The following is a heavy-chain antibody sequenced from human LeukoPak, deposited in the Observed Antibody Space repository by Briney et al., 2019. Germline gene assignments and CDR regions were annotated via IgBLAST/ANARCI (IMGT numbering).Heavy chain of an antibody. J-gene: IGHJ4*02. CDR3: ARRAGDYSHPYDY. Sequence: SETLSLTCTVSGYSISSGYYWGWIRQAPGKGLEWIGSIYHSGSTYYNSSLKSRVTISLDTSKNQFSLKLSSVTAADTAVYYCARRAGDYSHPYDYWGQGTLVTVSS. CDR1: GYSISSGYY. D-gene: IGHD3-22*01. V-gene: IGHV4-38-2*02. CDR2: IYHSGST.